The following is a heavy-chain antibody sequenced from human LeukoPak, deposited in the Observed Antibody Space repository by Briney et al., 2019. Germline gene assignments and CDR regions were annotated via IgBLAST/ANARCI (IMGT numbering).Heavy chain of an antibody. CDR3: ATGGLDYYYYMDV. D-gene: IGHD3-16*01. V-gene: IGHV4-34*01. J-gene: IGHJ6*03. CDR1: GGSFSGYY. CDR2: MYYSGST. Sequence: SETLSLTCAVYGGSFSGYYWGWIRQPPGMGLEWIGSMYYSGSTYHNPSLKSRVTMSVDTSKNQCSLKLSSVTAADTAVYYCATGGLDYYYYMDVWGKGTTVTISS.